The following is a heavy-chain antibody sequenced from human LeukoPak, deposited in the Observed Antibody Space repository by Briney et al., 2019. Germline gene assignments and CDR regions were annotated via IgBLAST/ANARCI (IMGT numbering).Heavy chain of an antibody. CDR2: IYQGGSET. CDR1: GFTFSAHR. D-gene: IGHD1-7*01. V-gene: IGHV3-7*01. CDR3: AREGTFRYHYFDY. J-gene: IGHJ4*02. Sequence: PGGSLRLSCTVSGFTFSAHRMSWVRQAPGKGLEWVANIYQGGSETHYVDSVKGRFTISRDNAKNSLYLHLSSLRAEDTAVYYCAREGTFRYHYFDYWGQGALVTVSS.